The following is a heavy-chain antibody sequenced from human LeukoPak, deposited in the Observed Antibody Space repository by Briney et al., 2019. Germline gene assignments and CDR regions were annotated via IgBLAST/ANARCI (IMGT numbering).Heavy chain of an antibody. CDR1: GFTLSSYS. V-gene: IGHV3-21*01. CDR3: ARRGSGYTEPIDY. J-gene: IGHJ4*02. CDR2: ISSSSSYI. Sequence: GGSLRLSCAGSGFTLSSYSMDWVRQAPGKGLEWVSSISSSSSYIYYADSVKGRFTISRDNAKNSLYLQMNSLRAEDTAVYYCARRGSGYTEPIDYWGQGTLVTVSS. D-gene: IGHD5-12*01.